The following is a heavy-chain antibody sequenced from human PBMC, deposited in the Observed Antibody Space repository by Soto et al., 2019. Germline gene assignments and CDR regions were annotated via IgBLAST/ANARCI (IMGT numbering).Heavy chain of an antibody. CDR2: ISSSSTI. V-gene: IGHV3-48*01. Sequence: EVQLVESGGGLVQPGGSLRLSCAASGFTFSSYDMNWVRQAPGKGLEWVSYISSSSTIHYADSVEGRFTISRDNPKNSLYLQMNSLRAEDTAVYYCARDRTYSSAWYHYYHYWGQGTLVTVSS. CDR1: GFTFSSYD. CDR3: ARDRTYSSAWYHYYHY. D-gene: IGHD6-19*01. J-gene: IGHJ4*02.